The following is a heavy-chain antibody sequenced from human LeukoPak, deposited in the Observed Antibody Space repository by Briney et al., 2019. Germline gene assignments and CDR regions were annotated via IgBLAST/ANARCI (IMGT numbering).Heavy chain of an antibody. Sequence: ASVTVSCKASGYTFTFYYMHWVRQAPGQGLEWMGWINPNSGGTNYAQKFQGRVTMTRDTSISTAYMELSRLRSDDTAVYYCAREDVDTAMVPDYWGQGTLVTVSS. CDR3: AREDVDTAMVPDY. V-gene: IGHV1-2*02. CDR2: INPNSGGT. CDR1: GYTFTFYY. J-gene: IGHJ4*02. D-gene: IGHD5-18*01.